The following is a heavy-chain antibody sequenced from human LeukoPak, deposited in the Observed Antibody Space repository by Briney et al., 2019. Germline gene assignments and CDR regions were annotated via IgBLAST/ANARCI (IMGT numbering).Heavy chain of an antibody. Sequence: GGALRLSCEASGFTFRSYGIHWVGQAPGKGRGGGAVICYEGSNKYYADSVKGRFIISRDNSKNTLYLQMNSLRVEDTAVYYCARDPGVSMVRGVITYYFDYWGQGTLVTVSS. CDR2: ICYEGSNK. V-gene: IGHV3-33*01. CDR1: GFTFRSYG. CDR3: ARDPGVSMVRGVITYYFDY. J-gene: IGHJ4*02. D-gene: IGHD3-10*01.